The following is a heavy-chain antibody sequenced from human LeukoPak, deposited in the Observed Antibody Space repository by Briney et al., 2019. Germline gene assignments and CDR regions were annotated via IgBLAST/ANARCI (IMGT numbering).Heavy chain of an antibody. CDR2: INHSGST. CDR1: GYSISSGYY. J-gene: IGHJ3*02. D-gene: IGHD3-22*01. CDR3: ARTISSGYFFDAFDI. Sequence: SETLPLTCTVSGYSISSGYYWGWIRQPPGKGLEWIGEINHSGSTNYNPSLKSRVTISVDTSKNQFSLKLSSVTAADTAVYYCARTISSGYFFDAFDIWGQGTMVTVSS. V-gene: IGHV4-38-2*02.